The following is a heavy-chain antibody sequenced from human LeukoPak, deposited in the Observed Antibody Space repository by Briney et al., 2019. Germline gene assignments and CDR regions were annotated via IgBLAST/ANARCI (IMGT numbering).Heavy chain of an antibody. V-gene: IGHV3-23*01. CDR1: GFTFSSYA. D-gene: IGHD1-26*01. Sequence: PGGSLRLSCAASGFTFSSYAMSWVRQAPGKGLEWVSAISGSGGSTYYADSVKGRFTTSRDNSKNTLYLQMNSLRAEDTAVYYCAKDTRLGVVGATLRGAFDIWGQGTMVTVSS. J-gene: IGHJ3*02. CDR2: ISGSGGST. CDR3: AKDTRLGVVGATLRGAFDI.